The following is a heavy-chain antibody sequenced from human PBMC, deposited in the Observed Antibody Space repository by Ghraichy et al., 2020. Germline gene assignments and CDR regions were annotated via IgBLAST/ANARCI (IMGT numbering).Heavy chain of an antibody. V-gene: IGHV4-4*07. CDR3: ARGSDRSGYQYRGFDY. CDR2: IFSSGTT. J-gene: IGHJ4*02. CDR1: GGSIETYY. D-gene: IGHD3-22*01. Sequence: SQTLSLTCTVSGGSIETYYWSWIRQPTGKGPEWIGRIFSSGTTEHNPSLKSRVSMSVDTSKKQFTLMLTSLTAADTAVYYCARGSDRSGYQYRGFDYGAREPWSPSPQ.